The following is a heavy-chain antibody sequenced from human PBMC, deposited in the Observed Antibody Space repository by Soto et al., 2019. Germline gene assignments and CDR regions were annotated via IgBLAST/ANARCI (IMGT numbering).Heavy chain of an antibody. D-gene: IGHD1-1*01. CDR2: IDWVDDK. V-gene: IGHV2-70*13. CDR3: ARTYELPPGYPQGMDV. CDR1: GFSLNSNGMC. Sequence: SGPTLVNPTQTLTLTCTFSGFSLNSNGMCVNWIRQPPGKALEWLALIDWVDDKYYSTSLRTRLAISRDTSKNQVVLTMTNMDPVDTATYYCARTYELPPGYPQGMDVWGQGTTVTVSS. J-gene: IGHJ6*02.